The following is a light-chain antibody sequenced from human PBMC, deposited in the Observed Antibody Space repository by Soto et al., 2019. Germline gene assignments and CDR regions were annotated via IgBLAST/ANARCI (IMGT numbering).Light chain of an antibody. CDR3: QKYYSTRVT. J-gene: IGKJ2*01. CDR1: QSVLYSSDNKNY. Sequence: DIVMTQSPDSLAVSLGERATINCKSSQSVLYSSDNKNYLAWYQQKPGQPPQLLINWASTRESGVPDRFSGSGSGTDFPLTISSLQAEDVAVYYCQKYYSTRVTFGQGTKLEIK. V-gene: IGKV4-1*01. CDR2: WAS.